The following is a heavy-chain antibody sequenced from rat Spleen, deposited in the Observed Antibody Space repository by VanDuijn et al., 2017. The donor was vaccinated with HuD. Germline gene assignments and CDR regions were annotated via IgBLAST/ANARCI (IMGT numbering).Heavy chain of an antibody. CDR2: ISTSGGST. CDR3: TRRGYLSDWYFDF. V-gene: IGHV5-25*01. J-gene: IGHJ1*01. CDR1: GFTFSNYD. D-gene: IGHD4-4*01. Sequence: EVQLVESGGGLVQPGRSLKLSCAASGFTFSNYDMAWVRQAPTKGLEWVASISTSGGSTYYRDSVRGRFTISRDDTESTLYLQMNSLRSEDTAIYYCTRRGYLSDWYFDFWGPGTMVTVSS.